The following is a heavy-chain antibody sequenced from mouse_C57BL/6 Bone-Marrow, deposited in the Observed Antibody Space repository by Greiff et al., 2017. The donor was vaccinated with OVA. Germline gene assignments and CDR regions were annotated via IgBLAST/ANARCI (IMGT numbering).Heavy chain of an antibody. CDR3: TTETAQASFAY. V-gene: IGHV14-1*01. CDR1: GFNIKDYY. Sequence: VHVKQSGAELVRPGASVKLSCTASGFNIKDYYMHWVKQRPEQGLEWIGRIDPEDGDTEYAPKFQGKATMTADTSSNTAYLQLSSLTSEDTAVYYGTTETAQASFAYWGQGTLVTVSA. D-gene: IGHD3-2*02. CDR2: IDPEDGDT. J-gene: IGHJ3*01.